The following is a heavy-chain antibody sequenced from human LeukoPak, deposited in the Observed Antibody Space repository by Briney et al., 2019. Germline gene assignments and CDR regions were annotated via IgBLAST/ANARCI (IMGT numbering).Heavy chain of an antibody. V-gene: IGHV4-39*07. CDR1: GGSISSSSYY. D-gene: IGHD3-9*01. J-gene: IGHJ4*02. CDR3: AREDILTGYYILFDY. Sequence: SETLSLTCTVSGGSISSSSYYWGWIRQPPGKGLEWIGSIYYSGSTYYNPSLKSRVTISVDTSKNQFSLKLSSVTAADTAVYYCAREDILTGYYILFDYWGQGTLVTVSS. CDR2: IYYSGST.